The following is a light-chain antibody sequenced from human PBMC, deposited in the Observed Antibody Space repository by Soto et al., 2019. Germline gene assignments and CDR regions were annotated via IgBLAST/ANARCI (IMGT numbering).Light chain of an antibody. CDR2: GTS. Sequence: EXVLTQASGTLSLYPGERATLSCRASQSVSSSYLAWYQQKPGQAPRLLIYGTSSRATAIPDRFSGGGSGTDFTLTISRLEPEDFAVYYCKKYGGSSWTFGQGTKVDI. V-gene: IGKV3-20*01. J-gene: IGKJ1*01. CDR3: KKYGGSSWT. CDR1: QSVSSSY.